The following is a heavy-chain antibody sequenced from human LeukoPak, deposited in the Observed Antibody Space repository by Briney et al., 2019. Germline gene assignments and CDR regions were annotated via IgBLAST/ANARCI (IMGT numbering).Heavy chain of an antibody. CDR2: MYSSGTT. CDR1: GGSISGSSYY. D-gene: IGHD3-22*01. J-gene: IGHJ4*02. Sequence: SETLSLTRNVSGGSISGSSYYWAWIRQSPGKGLEWIGSMYSSGTTYYNPSLKSRVTMSVDTSKNQFSLKLSSVTAADTAVYYCASTSSGYYFHYWGQGTLVTVSS. CDR3: ASTSSGYYFHY. V-gene: IGHV4-39*07.